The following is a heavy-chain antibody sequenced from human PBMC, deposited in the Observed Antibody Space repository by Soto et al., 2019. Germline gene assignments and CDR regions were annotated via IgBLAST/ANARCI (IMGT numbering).Heavy chain of an antibody. V-gene: IGHV3-23*01. Sequence: PGGSLRLSCAVSGFTFSSYAMSWVRQAPGKGLEWVSCISGSGGSTDYADSVKGRFTISRDNSKNTLYLQMNSLRAEDTAVYYCAKVDFEYYYYYGMDVWGQGTTVTVSS. CDR1: GFTFSSYA. CDR3: AKVDFEYYYYYGMDV. D-gene: IGHD3-3*01. J-gene: IGHJ6*02. CDR2: ISGSGGST.